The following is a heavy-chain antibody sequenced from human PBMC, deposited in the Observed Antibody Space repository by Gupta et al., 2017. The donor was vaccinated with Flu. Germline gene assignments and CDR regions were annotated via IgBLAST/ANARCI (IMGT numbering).Heavy chain of an antibody. CDR2: IKQDGSEK. J-gene: IGHJ4*02. V-gene: IGHV3-7*01. CDR3: ARVVPSLGARPHFDY. CDR1: GFTFSSYW. Sequence: EVQLVESGGGLVQPGGSLRLSCAASGFTFSSYWMSWVRQAPGKGLEWVANIKQDGSEKYYVDSVKGRFTISRDNAKNSLYLQMNSLRAEDTAVYYCARVVPSLGARPHFDYWGQGTLVTVSS. D-gene: IGHD3-10*01.